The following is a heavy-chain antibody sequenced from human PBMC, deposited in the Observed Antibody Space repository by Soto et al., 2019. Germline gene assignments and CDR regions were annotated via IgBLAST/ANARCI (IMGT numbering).Heavy chain of an antibody. J-gene: IGHJ4*02. CDR1: GFTFSSYG. D-gene: IGHD2-2*01. Sequence: TGGSLRLSCAASGFTFSSYGMHWVRQAPGKGLEWVAVISYDGSNKYYADSVKGRFTISRDNSKNTLYLQMNSLRAEDTAVYYCAKDRYVTWGQGTLVTVSS. CDR3: AKDRYVT. V-gene: IGHV3-30*18. CDR2: ISYDGSNK.